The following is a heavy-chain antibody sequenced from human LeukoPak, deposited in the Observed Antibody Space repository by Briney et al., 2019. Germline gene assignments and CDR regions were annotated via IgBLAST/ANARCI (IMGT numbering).Heavy chain of an antibody. CDR3: ARLLTRSGWSPYAFDI. J-gene: IGHJ3*02. CDR1: GYSFTSYW. Sequence: GESLKISCKGSGYSFTSYWIGWVRQMPGKGLEWMGIIYPGDSDTRYSPSFQGQVTISADKSISTAYLQWSSLKASDTAMYYCARLLTRSGWSPYAFDIWGQGTMVTVSS. CDR2: IYPGDSDT. V-gene: IGHV5-51*01. D-gene: IGHD6-19*01.